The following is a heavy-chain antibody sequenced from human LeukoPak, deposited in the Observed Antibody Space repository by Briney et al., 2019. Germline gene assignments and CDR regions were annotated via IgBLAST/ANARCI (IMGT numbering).Heavy chain of an antibody. CDR2: INPNSGGT. CDR3: ARGASATTPTSGAFDI. Sequence: ASVKVSCKASGYTFTGYYMHWVRQAPGQGLEWMGWINPNSGGTNYAQKFQGRVTMTRDTSISTAYMELSRLRSDDTAVYYCARGASATTPTSGAFDIWGQGTMVTVSS. CDR1: GYTFTGYY. J-gene: IGHJ3*02. V-gene: IGHV1-2*02. D-gene: IGHD1-26*01.